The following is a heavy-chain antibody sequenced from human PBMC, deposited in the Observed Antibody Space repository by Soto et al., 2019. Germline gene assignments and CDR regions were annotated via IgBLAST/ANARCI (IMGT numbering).Heavy chain of an antibody. V-gene: IGHV3-74*01. D-gene: IGHD6-19*01. Sequence: PGGSLRLSCAASGFILSSYWMHWVRQAPGKGLVWVSRIKSDGTTTNYADSVKGRFTISRDNAKNTLYLQMNSLRAEDTAVYYCASYSGWYSFDNWGQGTLVTVSS. CDR1: GFILSSYW. CDR2: IKSDGTTT. J-gene: IGHJ4*02. CDR3: ASYSGWYSFDN.